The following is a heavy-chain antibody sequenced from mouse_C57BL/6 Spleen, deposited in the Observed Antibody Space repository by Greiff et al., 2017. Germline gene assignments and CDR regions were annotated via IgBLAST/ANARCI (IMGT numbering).Heavy chain of an antibody. CDR2: INPNNGGT. J-gene: IGHJ3*01. D-gene: IGHD1-3*01. V-gene: IGHV1-26*01. CDR3: ALKRGFAY. Sequence: EVQLQQSGPELVKPGASVKISCKASGYTFTDYYMNWVKQSNGKSIEWIGDINPNNGGTSYNQKFKGKATLTVDKSSSSAYMELRSLTYEDSAVYDCALKRGFAYWGQGTLVTVSA. CDR1: GYTFTDYY.